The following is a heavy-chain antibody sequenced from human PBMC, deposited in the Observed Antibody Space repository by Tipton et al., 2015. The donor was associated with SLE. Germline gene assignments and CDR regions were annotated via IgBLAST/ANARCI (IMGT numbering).Heavy chain of an antibody. D-gene: IGHD1-26*01. CDR1: GGSFSGYS. CDR2: VNHSGST. Sequence: TLSLTCAVYGGSFSGYSWNWIRQPPGKGLEWIGEVNHSGSTNYNPALKSRVTISVDTSKNQFSLKLSSVTAADTAVYYCARGVLGGSYPYWGQGTLVTVSS. CDR3: ARGVLGGSYPY. J-gene: IGHJ4*02. V-gene: IGHV4-34*01.